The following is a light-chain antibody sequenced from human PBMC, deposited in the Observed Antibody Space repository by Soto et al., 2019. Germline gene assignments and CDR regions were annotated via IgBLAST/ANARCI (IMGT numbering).Light chain of an antibody. V-gene: IGKV3-15*01. Sequence: EIVMTQSPATLSVSPGERATLSCRASQYISSNLAWYQQKPGQAPRLLIYGASTRATGIPASFSGSGSGTEFTLAISSLQSEDFAVYYCQQYNNWPLTFDPATKVVIK. CDR2: GAS. J-gene: IGKJ3*01. CDR1: QYISSN. CDR3: QQYNNWPLT.